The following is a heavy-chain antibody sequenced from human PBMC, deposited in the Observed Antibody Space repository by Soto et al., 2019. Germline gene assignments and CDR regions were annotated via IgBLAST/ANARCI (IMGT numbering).Heavy chain of an antibody. CDR1: GFTFSSYW. J-gene: IGHJ6*02. D-gene: IGHD6-19*01. CDR2: INSDGSST. V-gene: IGHV3-74*01. CDR3: ARDTRGQWLGYYYYYGMDV. Sequence: GGSLRLSCAASGFTFSSYWMHWVRQAPGKGLVWVSRINSDGSSTSYADSVKGRFTISRDNAKNTLYLQMNSLRAEDTAVYYCARDTRGQWLGYYYYYGMDVWGQGTTVTVSS.